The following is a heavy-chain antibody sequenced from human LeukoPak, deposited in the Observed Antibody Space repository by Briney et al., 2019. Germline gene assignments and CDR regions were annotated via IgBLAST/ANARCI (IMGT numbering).Heavy chain of an antibody. Sequence: GGSLRLSCAASGFTFSSYAMHWVRQAPGKGLEYVSAISSNGGSTYYANSVKGRFTISRDNSKNTLYLQMGSLRAEDMAVYYCARGIQLLTDAFDIWGQGTMVTVSS. J-gene: IGHJ3*02. CDR3: ARGIQLLTDAFDI. V-gene: IGHV3-64*01. CDR1: GFTFSSYA. CDR2: ISSNGGST. D-gene: IGHD2-2*01.